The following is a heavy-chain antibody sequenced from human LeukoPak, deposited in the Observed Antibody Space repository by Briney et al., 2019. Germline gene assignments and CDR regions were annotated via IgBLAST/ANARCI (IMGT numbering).Heavy chain of an antibody. D-gene: IGHD1-26*01. CDR3: ARELDERCSGSYLSAFDY. V-gene: IGHV1-46*01. Sequence: ASVKVSCKASGYTFTSYYMHWVRQAPGQGLEWMGVINPSGTGTSYAQKFQGRVTMTRDTSTSTVYMELSSLRSEDTAVYFCARELDERCSGSYLSAFDYWGQGTLVTVSS. CDR2: INPSGTGT. J-gene: IGHJ4*02. CDR1: GYTFTSYY.